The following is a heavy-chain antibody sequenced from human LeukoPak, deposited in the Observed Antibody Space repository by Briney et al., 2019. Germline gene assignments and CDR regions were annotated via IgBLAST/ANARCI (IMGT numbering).Heavy chain of an antibody. CDR3: ARDPGSCSGGSCSFYWYFDL. V-gene: IGHV4-59*01. Sequence: SETLSLTCTVSGVSISSSYWSWIRQPPGKGLEWIGYISYRGTTKYNPSLKSRVTISFDTSKNQVSLNLTCVTAADTAVYYCARDPGSCSGGSCSFYWYFDLWGRGTLVTVSS. CDR1: GVSISSSY. J-gene: IGHJ2*01. CDR2: ISYRGTT. D-gene: IGHD2-15*01.